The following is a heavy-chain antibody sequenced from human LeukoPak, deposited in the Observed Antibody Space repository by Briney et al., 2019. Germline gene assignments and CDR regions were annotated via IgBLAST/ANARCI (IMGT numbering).Heavy chain of an antibody. CDR1: GGSISSGGYY. CDR3: ARQTSLLIAAAGVFDY. Sequence: PSQTLSLTCTVSGGSISSGGYYWSWIRQPPGKGLEWIGYIYHSGSTYYNPSLKSRVTISVDRSENQFSLKLGSVTAADTAVYYCARQTSLLIAAAGVFDYWGQGTLVTVSS. D-gene: IGHD6-13*01. CDR2: IYHSGST. V-gene: IGHV4-30-2*01. J-gene: IGHJ4*02.